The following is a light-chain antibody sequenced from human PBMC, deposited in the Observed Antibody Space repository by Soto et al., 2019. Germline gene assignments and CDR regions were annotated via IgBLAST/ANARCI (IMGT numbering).Light chain of an antibody. CDR1: QSVSSN. CDR3: QQYNNWPPWT. J-gene: IGKJ1*01. Sequence: EIVMTQSPATLSVSPGERATLSCRASQSVSSNLAWYQQKPGQAPRLLIYDASTRATGIPARFSGSGSGTEFTLTISSLRSEDFAVYYCQQYNNWPPWTFGQGTTVEI. V-gene: IGKV3-15*01. CDR2: DAS.